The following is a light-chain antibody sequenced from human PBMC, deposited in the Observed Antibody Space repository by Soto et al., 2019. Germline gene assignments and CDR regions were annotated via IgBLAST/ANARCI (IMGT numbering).Light chain of an antibody. J-gene: IGKJ1*01. CDR3: QQYNSYST. V-gene: IGKV1-5*03. CDR1: QSISSW. Sequence: DIQMTQSPSTLSASVGDRVTITCRASQSISSWLAWYLQKPGKAPKLLIYKASSLESGVPSRFSGSGSGTEFTLTISSLQPDDFATYYCQQYNSYSTFGQGTKVDIK. CDR2: KAS.